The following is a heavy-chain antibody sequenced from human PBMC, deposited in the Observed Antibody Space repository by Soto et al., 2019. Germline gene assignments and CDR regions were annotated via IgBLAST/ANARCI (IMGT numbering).Heavy chain of an antibody. D-gene: IGHD5-12*01. Sequence: ASVKVSCKASGYTFTGYYMHWVRQAPGQGFEWMGWINPNSGGTNYAQKFQGRVTMTRDTSISTAYMELSRLRSDDTAVYYCARVPSRGGYDRVFDYWGQGTLVTVSS. V-gene: IGHV1-2*02. CDR3: ARVPSRGGYDRVFDY. CDR1: GYTFTGYY. CDR2: INPNSGGT. J-gene: IGHJ4*02.